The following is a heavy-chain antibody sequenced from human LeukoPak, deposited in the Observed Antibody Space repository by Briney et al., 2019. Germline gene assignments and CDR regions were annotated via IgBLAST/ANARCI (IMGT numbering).Heavy chain of an antibody. J-gene: IGHJ4*02. CDR2: INPNSGGT. CDR3: ATGIVGATTEVDY. CDR1: GYTFTGYY. D-gene: IGHD1-26*01. V-gene: IGHV1-2*02. Sequence: GASVEVSCKASGYTFTGYYMHWVRQAPGQGLEWMGWINPNSGGTNYAQKFQGRVTMTRDTSISTAYMELSRLRSDDTAVYYCATGIVGATTEVDYWGQGTLVTVSS.